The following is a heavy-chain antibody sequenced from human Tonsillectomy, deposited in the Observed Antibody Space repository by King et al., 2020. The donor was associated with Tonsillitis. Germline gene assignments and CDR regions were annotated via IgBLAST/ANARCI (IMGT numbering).Heavy chain of an antibody. V-gene: IGHV3-23*04. CDR1: GFTFSSYA. CDR3: ASELSSGYLDYYYYYGMDV. Sequence: VQLVESGGGVVQPGGSLRLSCAASGFTFSSYAMSWVRQAPGKGLEWVSAISGSGGSTYYADSVKGRFTISRDNYKNMLYLQMNSLRAEHTAVYYCASELSSGYLDYYYYYGMDVWGRGTTVTVSS. J-gene: IGHJ6*02. D-gene: IGHD6-25*01. CDR2: ISGSGGST.